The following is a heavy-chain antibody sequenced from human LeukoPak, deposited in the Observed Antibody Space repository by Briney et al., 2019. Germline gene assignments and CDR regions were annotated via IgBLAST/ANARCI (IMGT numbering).Heavy chain of an antibody. CDR2: IKSKTDGGTT. CDR3: AARYNWNDLAY. Sequence: GGSLRLSCAASGFXFTNAWMSWVRQAPGKGLEWVGRIKSKTDGGTTDYAAHVESRFIISSVDSKNTLYLQMNSLKTEDRAVYYCAARYNWNDLAYWGQGTLVTVSS. V-gene: IGHV3-15*01. D-gene: IGHD1-1*01. J-gene: IGHJ4*02. CDR1: GFXFTNAW.